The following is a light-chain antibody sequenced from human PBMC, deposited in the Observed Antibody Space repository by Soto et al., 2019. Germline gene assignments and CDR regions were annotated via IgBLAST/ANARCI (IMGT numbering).Light chain of an antibody. Sequence: EIVMTQSPATLSVSPGERATLSCRASQSVSSKLAWYQQKSGQAPRLLIYGASTRATGIPARFSGSGSGTEFTLTIISLHSEDFAVYYCQQYSSWPPFTFGPGTKVDIK. CDR1: QSVSSK. J-gene: IGKJ3*01. CDR2: GAS. V-gene: IGKV3-15*01. CDR3: QQYSSWPPFT.